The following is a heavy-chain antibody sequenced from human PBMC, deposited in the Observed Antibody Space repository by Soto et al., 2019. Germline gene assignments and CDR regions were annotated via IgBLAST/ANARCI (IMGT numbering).Heavy chain of an antibody. V-gene: IGHV1-2*02. CDR1: GYTFTAYY. CDR2: INPNGGGT. Sequence: QVQLVQSGAEMKKPGASVKVSCESSGYTFTAYYIHWVRQAPGHGLEWMGWINPNGGGTKYAQQFQARVTLTRDTSINTDDMELTRLTSDDTAVYYWAKAVHTMVQGVRFRVDQWGQGTLVTVSS. CDR3: AKAVHTMVQGVRFRVDQ. D-gene: IGHD3-10*01. J-gene: IGHJ4*02.